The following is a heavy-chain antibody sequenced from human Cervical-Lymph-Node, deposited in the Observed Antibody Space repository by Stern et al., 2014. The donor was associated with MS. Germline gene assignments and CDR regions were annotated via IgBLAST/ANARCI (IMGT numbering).Heavy chain of an antibody. Sequence: QVQLVESGSELKKPGASVKVSCKASGYSFTHFALNWVRHAPGQGLQWMGWINPNTGNPSYAQAFAGRFVFSLDTSVSTAYLQISSLKAEDTAVYYCARDPHDYGDRFDYWGQGTLVTGSS. D-gene: IGHD4-17*01. J-gene: IGHJ4*02. CDR2: INPNTGNP. V-gene: IGHV7-4-1*02. CDR1: GYSFTHFA. CDR3: ARDPHDYGDRFDY.